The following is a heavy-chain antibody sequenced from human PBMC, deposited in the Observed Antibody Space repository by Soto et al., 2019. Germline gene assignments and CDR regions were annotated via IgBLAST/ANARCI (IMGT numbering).Heavy chain of an antibody. D-gene: IGHD3-10*01. CDR2: IYYTGST. CDR1: GGPISSGNIY. J-gene: IGHJ4*02. CDR3: ARVTMVRGVMADD. V-gene: IGHV4-30-4*01. Sequence: SETLYLTCTVSGGPISSGNIYWSWIRQPPGKGLEWIGYIYYTGSTYYNPSLTSRVTISVNPSKNQFSLTLTSVTAADTATYYCARVTMVRGVMADDWGQGTLVTGSS.